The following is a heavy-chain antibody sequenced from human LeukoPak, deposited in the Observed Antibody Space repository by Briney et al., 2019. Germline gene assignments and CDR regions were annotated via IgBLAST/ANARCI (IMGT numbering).Heavy chain of an antibody. CDR3: ARDGNGSRAFDY. D-gene: IGHD2-15*01. V-gene: IGHV4-61*02. CDR1: GGSISSISYY. CDR2: IYSSGST. Sequence: SETLSLTCTVSGGSISSISYYWSWIRPPAGKGLEWIGRIYSSGSTNYNPSLKSRVTISVDKSNNHFSLNLTSVTAADTAVYYCARDGNGSRAFDYWGQGTLVTVFS. J-gene: IGHJ4*02.